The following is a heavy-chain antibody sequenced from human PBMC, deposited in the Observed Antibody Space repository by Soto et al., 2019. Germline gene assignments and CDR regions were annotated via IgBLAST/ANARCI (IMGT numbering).Heavy chain of an antibody. J-gene: IGHJ5*02. CDR2: IYYTGST. Sequence: PSETLSLTCAVSGGSISSYYWSWIRQSPGKGLECIGYIYYTGSTNYNPSLKSRVTISIDTSKNQFSLKLSSVTAADTAVYYCASLTGGSGSGSYYWFDPWGQGTLVTVSS. D-gene: IGHD3-10*01. CDR1: GGSISSYY. V-gene: IGHV4-59*08. CDR3: ASLTGGSGSGSYYWFDP.